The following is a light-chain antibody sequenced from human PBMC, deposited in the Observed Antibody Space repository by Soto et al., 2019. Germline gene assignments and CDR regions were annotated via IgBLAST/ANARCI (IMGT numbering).Light chain of an antibody. J-gene: IGKJ4*01. CDR1: QSVSSSY. CDR2: GAS. Sequence: EIVLTQSPGTLSLSPGERATLSCRASQSVSSSYLAWYQQKPGQAPRLLIYGASSRATGIPDRLSGSGSGTDFTLTISRLEPEDFAVYYCQQYGSSPPRPPTFGGGTKVEIK. CDR3: QQYGSSPPRPPT. V-gene: IGKV3-20*01.